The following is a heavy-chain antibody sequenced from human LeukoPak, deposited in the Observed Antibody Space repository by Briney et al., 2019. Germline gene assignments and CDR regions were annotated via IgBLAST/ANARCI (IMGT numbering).Heavy chain of an antibody. Sequence: GGSLRLSCAASEFSVGSNYMTWVRQAPGKGLEWVSLIYSGGSTYYSDSVMGRFTISIDSSKNTLYLPMNSLRAEDTAVYYCARVLTYCSGGNCYSGGLGYMDVWGKGTTVTISS. CDR1: EFSVGSNY. V-gene: IGHV3-66*01. CDR2: IYSGGST. D-gene: IGHD2-15*01. J-gene: IGHJ6*03. CDR3: ARVLTYCSGGNCYSGGLGYMDV.